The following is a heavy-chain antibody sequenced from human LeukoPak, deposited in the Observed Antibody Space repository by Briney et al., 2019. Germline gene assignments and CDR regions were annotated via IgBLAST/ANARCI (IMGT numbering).Heavy chain of an antibody. J-gene: IGHJ5*02. CDR1: GGSISSYY. Sequence: PSETLSLTCTVSGGSISSYYWSWIRQPPGKGLEWIGYIYYSGSTNYNPSLKSRVTISVDTSKNQFSLKLSSVTAGDTAAYYCASTRAGVGWFDPWGQGNLVTVSS. V-gene: IGHV4-59*01. CDR2: IYYSGST. CDR3: ASTRAGVGWFDP. D-gene: IGHD1-1*01.